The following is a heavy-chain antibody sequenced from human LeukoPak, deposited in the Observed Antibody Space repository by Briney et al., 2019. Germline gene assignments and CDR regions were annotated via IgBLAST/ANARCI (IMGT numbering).Heavy chain of an antibody. D-gene: IGHD2-15*01. V-gene: IGHV5-51*01. J-gene: IGHJ4*02. CDR2: IYPGDSDT. Sequence: GESLKISCQGSGYSFTSYWIGWVRQMPGKGLEWMGIIYPGDSDTRYSPSFQGQVTISADKSISTAYLQWSSLKASDTAMYYCARLPPAVVPAAMQGDCSGGSCSRGLDYWGQGTLVTVSS. CDR3: ARLPPAVVPAAMQGDCSGGSCSRGLDY. CDR1: GYSFTSYW.